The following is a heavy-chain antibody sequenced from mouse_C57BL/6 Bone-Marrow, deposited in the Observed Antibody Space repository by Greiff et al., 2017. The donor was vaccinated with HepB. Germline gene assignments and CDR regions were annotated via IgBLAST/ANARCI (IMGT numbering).Heavy chain of an antibody. CDR3: ARAARALFDY. V-gene: IGHV5-9-1*01. CDR2: INSGGSYT. J-gene: IGHJ2*01. CDR1: GFTFSSYA. Sequence: EVMLVESGGGLVKPGGSLKLSCAASGFTFSSYAMSWVGQTLEKRLEWVATINSGGSYTYYPDSVKGRFTISRDNAKNTLYLQMSSLRCEDTAMYYCARAARALFDYWGQGTTLTVSS. D-gene: IGHD3-1*01.